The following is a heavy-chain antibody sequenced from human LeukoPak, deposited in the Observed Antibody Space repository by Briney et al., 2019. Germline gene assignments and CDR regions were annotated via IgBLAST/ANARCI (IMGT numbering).Heavy chain of an antibody. D-gene: IGHD6-25*01. Sequence: GGSLRLSCAASGFTFSSYWMHWVRQAPGKGLVWVSGINWNGGSTGYADSVKGRFTISRDNAKNSLYLQMNSLRAEDTALYYCAKDISDRGDYYYMDVWGKGTTVTVSS. CDR2: INWNGGST. V-gene: IGHV3-20*04. CDR3: AKDISDRGDYYYMDV. J-gene: IGHJ6*03. CDR1: GFTFSSYW.